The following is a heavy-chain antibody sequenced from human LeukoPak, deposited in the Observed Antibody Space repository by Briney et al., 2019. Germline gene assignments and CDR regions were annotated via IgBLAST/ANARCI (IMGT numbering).Heavy chain of an antibody. D-gene: IGHD2-21*02. Sequence: ASVTVSCMASGYTFTSYYMHWVRQAPGQGLEWMGIINPSGGSTSYAQKFQGRVTMTRDTSTSTVYMELSSLRSEDTAVYYCARVATPYCGGDCYSSELYYFDYWGQGTLVTVSS. CDR3: ARVATPYCGGDCYSSELYYFDY. V-gene: IGHV1-46*01. CDR2: INPSGGST. CDR1: GYTFTSYY. J-gene: IGHJ4*02.